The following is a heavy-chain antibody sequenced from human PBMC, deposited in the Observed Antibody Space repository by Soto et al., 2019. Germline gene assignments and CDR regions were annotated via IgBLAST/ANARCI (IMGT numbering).Heavy chain of an antibody. CDR2: ISYDGSNK. Sequence: QVQLVESGGGVVQPGRSLRLSCAASGFTFSSYAMHWVRQAPGKGLEWVAVISYDGSNKYYADSVKGRFTISRDNSKNTLYLQMNSLRAEDTAVYYCARDYAGEDIVLMVYADAFDIWGQGTMVTVSS. D-gene: IGHD2-8*01. CDR1: GFTFSSYA. J-gene: IGHJ3*02. CDR3: ARDYAGEDIVLMVYADAFDI. V-gene: IGHV3-30-3*01.